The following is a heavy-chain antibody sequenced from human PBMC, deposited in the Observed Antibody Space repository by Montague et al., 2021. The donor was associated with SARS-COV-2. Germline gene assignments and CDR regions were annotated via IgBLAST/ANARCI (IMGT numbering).Heavy chain of an antibody. CDR2: INWNDEK. CDR1: GFSLSTSGMF. CDR3: TQSNYCYVSDYSGFAN. J-gene: IGHJ4*02. Sequence: PALVKPTQTLTLTCAFSGFSLSTSGMFVSWIRQPPGKALEWLAIINWNDEKLYSPSLKTRLTISKDTSKNQVVLILTNLDPVDTGTYYCTQSNYCYVSDYSGFANWGQGTLVTVSS. V-gene: IGHV2-70*01. D-gene: IGHD3-22*01.